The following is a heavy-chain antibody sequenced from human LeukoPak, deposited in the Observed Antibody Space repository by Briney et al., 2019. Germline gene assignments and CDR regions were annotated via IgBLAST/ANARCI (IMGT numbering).Heavy chain of an antibody. J-gene: IGHJ4*02. D-gene: IGHD5-12*01. CDR1: GFTVRSNY. V-gene: IGHV3-53*01. CDR2: IYSGGST. CDR3: ARVRHGSLDY. Sequence: RGSLRLSCAASGFTVRSNYMNWVRQAPGKGLEWVSVIYSGGSTYYADSVKGRFTISRDNSKNTLYLQMNSLRAEDTAVYYCARVRHGSLDYWGQGTLVTVSS.